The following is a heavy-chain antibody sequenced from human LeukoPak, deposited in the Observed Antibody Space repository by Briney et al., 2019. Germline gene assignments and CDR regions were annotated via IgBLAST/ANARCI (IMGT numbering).Heavy chain of an antibody. D-gene: IGHD6-19*01. Sequence: PGGSLRLSCAASGFIFSGYSMNWVRQAPGKGLEWVSYISSSSSDTIYYVDSVKGRFTISRDNAKNSVYLQMNSLRVEDTAVYYCVRDSPSGFFDLWGRGTLVTVSS. CDR1: GFIFSGYS. V-gene: IGHV3-48*01. J-gene: IGHJ2*01. CDR2: ISSSSSDTI. CDR3: VRDSPSGFFDL.